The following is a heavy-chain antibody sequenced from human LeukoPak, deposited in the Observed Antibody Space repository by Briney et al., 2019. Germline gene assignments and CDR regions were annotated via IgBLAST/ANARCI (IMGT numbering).Heavy chain of an antibody. CDR2: IYYSGST. V-gene: IGHV4-59*08. D-gene: IGHD2-2*01. CDR1: SGSISSYY. Sequence: SETLSLTCTVSSGSISSYYWSWIRQPPGKGLEWVGYIYYSGSTNYNPSLKSRVTISVDTSKNQFSLKLSSVTAADTAVYYCARHRYCSSTSCHLDYWGQGTLVTVSS. J-gene: IGHJ4*02. CDR3: ARHRYCSSTSCHLDY.